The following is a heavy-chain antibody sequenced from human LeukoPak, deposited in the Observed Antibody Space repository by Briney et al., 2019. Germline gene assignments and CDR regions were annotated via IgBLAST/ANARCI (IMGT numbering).Heavy chain of an antibody. CDR3: AGTGVTFDY. V-gene: IGHV4-30-2*01. CDR2: FSHTGST. D-gene: IGHD4-23*01. Sequence: SETLSLTCAVSGASVSGGGNSWSWIRQPPGKGLEWIGWFSHTGSTYYNPSLKSRVTISVDRSNNQFSLKLRSMTAADTAVYYCAGTGVTFDYWGQGTLVTVSS. J-gene: IGHJ4*02. CDR1: GASVSGGGNS.